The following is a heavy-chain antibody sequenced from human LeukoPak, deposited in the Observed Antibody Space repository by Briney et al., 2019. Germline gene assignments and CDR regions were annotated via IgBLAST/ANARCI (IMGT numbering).Heavy chain of an antibody. CDR3: AKDPPLPYYYDSSGYALGFDY. Sequence: GGSLRLSCVATGFSLSRYWMSWVRQAPGKGLEWVANIGKDGSGNHYVDSVEGRFTISRDNAKNSLYLQMNSLRAEDTAVYYCAKDPPLPYYYDSSGYALGFDYWGQGTLVTVSS. CDR1: GFSLSRYW. D-gene: IGHD3-22*01. V-gene: IGHV3-7*03. CDR2: IGKDGSGN. J-gene: IGHJ4*02.